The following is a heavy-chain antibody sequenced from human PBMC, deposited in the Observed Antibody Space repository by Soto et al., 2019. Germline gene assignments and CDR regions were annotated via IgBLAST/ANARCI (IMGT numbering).Heavy chain of an antibody. CDR2: INHSGST. D-gene: IGHD2-2*01. CDR3: ARDGYQLLFSGRNPNWFDP. Sequence: SETLSLTCAVYGGSFSGYYWSWIRQPPGKGLEWIGEINHSGSTNYNPSLKSRVTISVDTSKNQFSLKLSSVTAADTAVYYCARDGYQLLFSGRNPNWFDPWGQGTLVTVSS. CDR1: GGSFSGYY. V-gene: IGHV4-34*01. J-gene: IGHJ5*02.